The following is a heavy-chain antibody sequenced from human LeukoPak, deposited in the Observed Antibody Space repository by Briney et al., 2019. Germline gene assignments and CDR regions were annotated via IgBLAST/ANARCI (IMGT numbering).Heavy chain of an antibody. V-gene: IGHV3-30*19. Sequence: GRSLRLSCAASGFTFSSYGMHWVRQAPGKGLQWVAVISYDGNTIHYADSVKGRFIISRDASKNTLYLQMNSLRAEDTAVYYCARSGGLQKFDYWGQGTLVTVSS. CDR3: ARSGGLQKFDY. CDR2: ISYDGNTI. CDR1: GFTFSSYG. D-gene: IGHD4-11*01. J-gene: IGHJ4*02.